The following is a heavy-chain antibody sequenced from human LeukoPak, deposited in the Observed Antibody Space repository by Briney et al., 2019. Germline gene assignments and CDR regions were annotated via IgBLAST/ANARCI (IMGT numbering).Heavy chain of an antibody. V-gene: IGHV3-23*01. CDR3: AREGIVAFAYDY. CDR1: RFTFNSYA. J-gene: IGHJ4*02. D-gene: IGHD5-12*01. Sequence: GGSLRLSCAASRFTFNSYAMSWVRQAPGKGLEWVSSISGSGVSTYYAGSVKGRFTISRDNSENTLYLQMNSLRADDTAVYYCAREGIVAFAYDYWGQGTVVTVSS. CDR2: ISGSGVST.